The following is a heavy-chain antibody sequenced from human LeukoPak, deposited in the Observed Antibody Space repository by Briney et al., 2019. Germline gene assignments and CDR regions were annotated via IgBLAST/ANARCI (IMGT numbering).Heavy chain of an antibody. D-gene: IGHD3-9*01. CDR1: GGSISSYY. V-gene: IGHV4-59*08. CDR2: IYYSGST. CDR3: ARWGYYDILTGYYDAFDI. J-gene: IGHJ3*02. Sequence: PSETLSLTCTVSGGSISSYYWSWIRQPPGKGLEWIGYIYYSGSTNYNPSLKSRVTISVDTSKNQFSLKLSSVTAADTAVYYCARWGYYDILTGYYDAFDIWGQGTMVTVSP.